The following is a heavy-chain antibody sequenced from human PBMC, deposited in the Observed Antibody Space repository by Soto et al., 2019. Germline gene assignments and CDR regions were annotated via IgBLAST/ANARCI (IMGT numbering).Heavy chain of an antibody. Sequence: RASVKVSCKASGYTFTGYYMHWVRQAPGQGLEWMGWINPNSGGTNYAQKFQGRVTMTRDTSISTAYMELSRLRVEDTALYYCAKDGGSVCSGGTCYFQAPDYWGQGTLVTVSS. CDR3: AKDGGSVCSGGTCYFQAPDY. D-gene: IGHD2-15*01. CDR2: INPNSGGT. CDR1: GYTFTGYY. V-gene: IGHV1-2*02. J-gene: IGHJ4*02.